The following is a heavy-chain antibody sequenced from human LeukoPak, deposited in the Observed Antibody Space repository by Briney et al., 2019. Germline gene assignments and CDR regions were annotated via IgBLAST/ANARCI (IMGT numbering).Heavy chain of an antibody. Sequence: GGSLRLSWAASGFTVSSNYMSWVRQAPGKGLEWVSVIYSGGSTYYADSVKGRFTISRDNSKNTLYLQMNSLRAEDTAVYYCARVSRDGYNYFDYWGQGTLVTVSS. CDR1: GFTVSSNY. V-gene: IGHV3-66*01. CDR3: ARVSRDGYNYFDY. D-gene: IGHD5-24*01. J-gene: IGHJ4*02. CDR2: IYSGGST.